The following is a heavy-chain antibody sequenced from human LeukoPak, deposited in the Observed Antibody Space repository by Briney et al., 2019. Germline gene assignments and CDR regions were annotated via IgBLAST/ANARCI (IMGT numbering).Heavy chain of an antibody. Sequence: SETLSLTCTVSGGSISSSSYYWSWIRQPPEKGLEWIGYIYYSGSTNYNPSLKSRVTISVDTSKNQFSLKLSSVTAADTAVYYCARRLGGNDAFDIWGQGTMVTVSS. CDR2: IYYSGST. CDR1: GGSISSSSYY. D-gene: IGHD2-15*01. J-gene: IGHJ3*02. V-gene: IGHV4-61*05. CDR3: ARRLGGNDAFDI.